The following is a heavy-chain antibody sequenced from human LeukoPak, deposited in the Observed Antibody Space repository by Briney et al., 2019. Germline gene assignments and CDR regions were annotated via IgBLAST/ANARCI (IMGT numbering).Heavy chain of an antibody. CDR3: AKDKDYGYYMDV. D-gene: IGHD3-16*01. V-gene: IGHV3-33*06. J-gene: IGHJ6*03. CDR1: EFTFSSYG. CDR2: IWYDGSDK. Sequence: PGRSPRLSCAASEFTFSSYGMHWVRQAPGKGLEWVAVIWYDGSDKYYADSVKGRFTISRDNSKNTLYLQMNSLRAEDTAVYYCAKDKDYGYYMDVWGKGTTVTVSS.